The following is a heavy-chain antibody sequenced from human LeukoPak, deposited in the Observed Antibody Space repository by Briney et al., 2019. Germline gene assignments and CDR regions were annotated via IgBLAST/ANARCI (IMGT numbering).Heavy chain of an antibody. D-gene: IGHD2-2*01. Sequence: PGGSLRLSCAASGFTFDDYAMHWVRQAPGKGLEWVSGISWNSGSIGYADSVKGRFTISRDNAKNSLYLQMNSLRAEDTAVYYCARDPEYQLLYYFDYWGQGTLVTVSS. CDR2: ISWNSGSI. V-gene: IGHV3-9*01. J-gene: IGHJ4*02. CDR1: GFTFDDYA. CDR3: ARDPEYQLLYYFDY.